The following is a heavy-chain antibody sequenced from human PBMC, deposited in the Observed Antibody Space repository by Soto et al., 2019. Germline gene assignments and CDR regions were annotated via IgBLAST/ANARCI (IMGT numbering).Heavy chain of an antibody. J-gene: IGHJ4*02. Sequence: QVQLVQSGAEVKKPGSSVNVSCKASGGTFSSYAISWVRQAPGQGLEWMGGIIPIFGTANYAQKFQGRVTITADESTSTAYMELSSLRSEDTAVYYGARRGSWSVDTAMAWTGWGQGTLVTVSS. V-gene: IGHV1-69*01. CDR2: IIPIFGTA. CDR3: ARRGSWSVDTAMAWTG. D-gene: IGHD5-18*01. CDR1: GGTFSSYA.